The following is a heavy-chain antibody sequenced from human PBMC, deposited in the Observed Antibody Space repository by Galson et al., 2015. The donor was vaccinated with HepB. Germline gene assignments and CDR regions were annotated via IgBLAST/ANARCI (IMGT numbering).Heavy chain of an antibody. D-gene: IGHD3-9*01. CDR1: GFTFSSYA. V-gene: IGHV3-23*01. CDR2: ISGSGGST. J-gene: IGHJ4*02. Sequence: SLRLSCAASGFTFSSYAMSWVRQAPGKGLEWVSAISGSGGSTYYADSVKGRFTISRDNSKNTLYLQMNSLRAEDTAVYYCAKPVIWGYFDWLAPPHAPDYWGQGTLVTVSS. CDR3: AKPVIWGYFDWLAPPHAPDY.